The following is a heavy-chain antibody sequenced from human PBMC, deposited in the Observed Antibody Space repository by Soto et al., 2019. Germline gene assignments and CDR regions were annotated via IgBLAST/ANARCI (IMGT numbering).Heavy chain of an antibody. CDR2: IWYDGSNK. D-gene: IGHD3-22*01. V-gene: IGHV3-33*06. CDR3: AKSYYYDSSGYYRSFFQH. CDR1: GFTFSSYG. Sequence: QVQLVESGGGVVQPGRSLRLSCAASGFTFSSYGMHWVRQAPGKGLEWVAVIWYDGSNKYYADSVKGRFTISRDNSKNTRYPQMNSLIAEATAVYYCAKSYYYDSSGYYRSFFQHWGQGTLVTVSS. J-gene: IGHJ1*01.